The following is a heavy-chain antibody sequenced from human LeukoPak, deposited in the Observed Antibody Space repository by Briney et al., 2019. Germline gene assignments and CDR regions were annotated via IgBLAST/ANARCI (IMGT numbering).Heavy chain of an antibody. CDR3: AKMRLGPLWFGELCFDY. CDR1: GFPFSIYG. J-gene: IGHJ4*02. CDR2: IRNDGSNT. Sequence: GGSLRLSCAGSGFPFSIYGMHWLRQAPGKGLEWMAFIRNDGSNTYYADSVKGRFTISRDNSKNTLYLQMNSLRAEDTAVYYCAKMRLGPLWFGELCFDYWGQGTLVTVSS. V-gene: IGHV3-30*02. D-gene: IGHD3-10*01.